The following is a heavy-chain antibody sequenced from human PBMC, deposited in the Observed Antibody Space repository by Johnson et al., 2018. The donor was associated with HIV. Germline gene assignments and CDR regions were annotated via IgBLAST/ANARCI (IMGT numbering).Heavy chain of an antibody. J-gene: IGHJ3*02. CDR2: IYSGGST. V-gene: IGHV3-53*01. Sequence: VLLVESGGGLIQPGGSLRLSCVASGFTVISNHMSWVRQAPGKGLEWVSVIYSGGSTYYADSVKGRFTISRDNSKNTLYLQMNSLRAEDTAVYHCARERPGYGGHDAFDIWGQGTMVTVYS. CDR1: GFTVISNH. CDR3: ARERPGYGGHDAFDI. D-gene: IGHD4-23*01.